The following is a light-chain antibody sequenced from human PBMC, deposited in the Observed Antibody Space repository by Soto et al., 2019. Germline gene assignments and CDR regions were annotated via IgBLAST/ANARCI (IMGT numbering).Light chain of an antibody. CDR3: QQSYTTPLT. V-gene: IGKV1-39*01. CDR1: QNINNY. J-gene: IGKJ4*01. CDR2: VES. Sequence: DVQVTQSPSSLSASVGDRVTIACRASQNINNYLNWYQQKPGKAPKLLISVESNLQSGVPSRFSGRGSGTEFTLTISSLQPEDFATYYCQQSYTTPLTFGGGTKVDI.